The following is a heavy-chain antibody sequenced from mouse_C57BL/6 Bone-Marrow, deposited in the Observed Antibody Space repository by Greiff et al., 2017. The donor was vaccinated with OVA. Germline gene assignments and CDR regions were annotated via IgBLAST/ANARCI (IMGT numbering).Heavy chain of an antibody. CDR2: IDPENGDT. CDR1: GFNIKDDY. D-gene: IGHD2-3*01. V-gene: IGHV14-4*01. CDR3: TGWLLRAY. J-gene: IGHJ3*01. Sequence: DVQLQESGAELVRPGASVKLSCTASGFNIKDDYMHWVKQRPEQGLEWIGWIDPENGDTEYASKFQGKATITADTSSNTAYLQLSSLTSEDTAVYYCTGWLLRAYWGQGTLVTVSA.